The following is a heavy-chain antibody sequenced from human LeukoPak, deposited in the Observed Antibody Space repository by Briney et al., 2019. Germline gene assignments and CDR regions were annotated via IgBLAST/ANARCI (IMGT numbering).Heavy chain of an antibody. Sequence: GGSLRLSCAASGFTFDDYAMHWVRQAPGKGLEWVSGISWNSGSIGYADSVKGRFTISRDNAKNSLYLQMNSLRAKDTALYYCAKDKYYDSSGRTPEFDYWGQGTLVTVSS. V-gene: IGHV3-9*01. CDR1: GFTFDDYA. D-gene: IGHD3-22*01. CDR3: AKDKYYDSSGRTPEFDY. J-gene: IGHJ4*02. CDR2: ISWNSGSI.